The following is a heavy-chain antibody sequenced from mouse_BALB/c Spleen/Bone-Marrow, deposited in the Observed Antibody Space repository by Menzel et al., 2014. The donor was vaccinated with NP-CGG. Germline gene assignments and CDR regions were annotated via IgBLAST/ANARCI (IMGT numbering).Heavy chain of an antibody. CDR3: ARRFTTGVTTGAMDY. Sequence: EVMLVESGGGFVKLGGSLKLSCAASGFTFSSYYMSWVRQTPEKRLELVAAINSNGGGTYYPDTVKGRFTISRDNAKNTLYLQMSSLRSEDTALYYCARRFTTGVTTGAMDYWGQGTSVTVSS. CDR1: GFTFSSYY. V-gene: IGHV5-6-2*01. J-gene: IGHJ4*01. CDR2: INSNGGGT. D-gene: IGHD1-1*01.